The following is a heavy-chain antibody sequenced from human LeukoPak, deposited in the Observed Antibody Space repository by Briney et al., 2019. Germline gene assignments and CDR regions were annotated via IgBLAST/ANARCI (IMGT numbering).Heavy chain of an antibody. Sequence: GSLRLSCAASGFTFSSYAMSWVRQPPGKGLEWIGEINHSGSTNYNPSLKSRVTISVDTSKNQFSLKLSSVTAADTAVYYCARGPLVTATPYYFDYWGQGTLVAVSS. J-gene: IGHJ4*02. CDR2: INHSGST. CDR1: GFTFSSYA. V-gene: IGHV4-34*01. D-gene: IGHD2-21*02. CDR3: ARGPLVTATPYYFDY.